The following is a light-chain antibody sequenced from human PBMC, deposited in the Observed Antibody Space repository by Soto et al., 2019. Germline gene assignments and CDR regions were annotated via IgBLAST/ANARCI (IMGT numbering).Light chain of an antibody. CDR3: QQYNNYPWT. J-gene: IGKJ1*01. V-gene: IGKV1-5*03. CDR1: QSISSW. CDR2: TAS. Sequence: DIQMTQSPSTLSASVGDRVTITCRASQSISSWLAWYQQKPGKAPNLLIYTASSLESGVPSRFSGSGSGTVFTLTISSLQPDDFATYYCQQYNNYPWTFGQGTKVEIK.